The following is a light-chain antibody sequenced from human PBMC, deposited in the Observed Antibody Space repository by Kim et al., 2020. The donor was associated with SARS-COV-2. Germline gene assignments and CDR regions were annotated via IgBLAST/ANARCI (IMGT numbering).Light chain of an antibody. J-gene: IGKJ2*01. CDR1: QRVRTNF. CDR3: HRYGGSPPHT. CDR2: GVS. V-gene: IGKV3-20*01. Sequence: PGATPPPSCRASQRVRTNFLAWYQHNPGQAPRLLIYGVSSRARGVPDRFSGSGSGTDFTLTINRLEPEDFAVYYCHRYGGSPPHTFGQGTKLEI.